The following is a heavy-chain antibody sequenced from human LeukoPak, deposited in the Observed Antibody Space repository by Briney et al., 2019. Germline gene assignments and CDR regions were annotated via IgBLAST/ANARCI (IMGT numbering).Heavy chain of an antibody. CDR2: INPNSGGT. CDR1: GYTFTGYY. V-gene: IGHV1-2*02. J-gene: IGHJ4*02. CDR3: ASLHQTRDKEGF. D-gene: IGHD2-15*01. Sequence: ASVKVSCRASGYTFTGYYMHWVRQAPGQGLEWMGWINPNSGGTNYAQKFQGRVTMTRDTSISTAYMELSRLRSDDTAVYYCASLHQTRDKEGFWGQGTLVTVSS.